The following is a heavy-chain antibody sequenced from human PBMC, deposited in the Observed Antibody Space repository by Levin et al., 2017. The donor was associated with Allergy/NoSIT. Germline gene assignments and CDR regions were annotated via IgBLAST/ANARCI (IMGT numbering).Heavy chain of an antibody. CDR2: IWDDGSKK. CDR3: ARDRSNAFDV. CDR1: GFTFSDFI. D-gene: IGHD6-13*01. Sequence: GGSLRLSCAASGFTFSDFIMHWVRHAPGKGLEWVAVIWDDGSKKYYAATVRGRFTISRDNSDNTLVLHMNSLRAEDTAVYFCARDRSNAFDVWGQGTLVTVSS. V-gene: IGHV3-33*01. J-gene: IGHJ3*01.